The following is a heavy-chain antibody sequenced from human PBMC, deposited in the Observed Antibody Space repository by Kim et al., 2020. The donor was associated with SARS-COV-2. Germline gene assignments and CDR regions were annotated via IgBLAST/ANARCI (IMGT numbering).Heavy chain of an antibody. Sequence: GGSLRLSCAASGFTFDDYAMHWVRQAPGKGLQWVSGISWKSGSIGYADSVKGRFTISRDNAKNSLYLQMNSLRAEDTALYYCAKDISALLWFGELSGFDFYYYYGLAVSVQGATVTVS. CDR3: AKDISALLWFGELSGFDFYYYYGLAV. CDR2: ISWKSGSI. V-gene: IGHV3-9*01. CDR1: GFTFDDYA. D-gene: IGHD3-10*01. J-gene: IGHJ6*02.